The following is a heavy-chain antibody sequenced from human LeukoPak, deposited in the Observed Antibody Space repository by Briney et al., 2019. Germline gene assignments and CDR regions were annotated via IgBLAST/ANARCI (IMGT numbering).Heavy chain of an antibody. CDR1: GGTFSNYA. J-gene: IGHJ4*02. CDR2: IIPMFGTA. V-gene: IGHV1-69*06. Sequence: SVKVSCKASGGTFSNYAISWVRQAPGQGLEWMGGIIPMFGTANNAQKFQGRVTITADKSTSTAYMELSSLRSEDTAVYYCARTHLGTYCSGGSCYSGSDYWGQGTLVTVSS. CDR3: ARTHLGTYCSGGSCYSGSDY. D-gene: IGHD2-15*01.